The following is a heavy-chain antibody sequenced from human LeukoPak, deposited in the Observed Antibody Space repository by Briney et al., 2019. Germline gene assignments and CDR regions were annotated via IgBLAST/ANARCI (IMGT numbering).Heavy chain of an antibody. CDR2: INHSGST. J-gene: IGHJ5*02. Sequence: SETLSLTCAVYGGSFSGYYWSWIRQPPGKGLEWIGEINHSGSTNYNPSLKSRVTISVDTSKNQFSQKLSSVTAADTAVYYCASGYEPNWFDPWGQGTLVTVSS. CDR3: ASGYEPNWFDP. V-gene: IGHV4-34*01. D-gene: IGHD5-12*01. CDR1: GGSFSGYY.